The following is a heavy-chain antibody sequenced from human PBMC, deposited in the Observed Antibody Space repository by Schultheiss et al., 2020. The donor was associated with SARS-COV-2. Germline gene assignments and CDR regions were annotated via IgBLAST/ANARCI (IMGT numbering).Heavy chain of an antibody. CDR3: ARDLLGNYYYGMDV. V-gene: IGHV3-11*01. Sequence: GGSLRLSCTASGFTFSDYYMSWIRQAPGKGLEWVSYISSSGSTIYYADSVKGRFTISRDNAKNSLYLQMNSLRAEDTAVYYCARDLLGNYYYGMDVWGQGTTVTVSS. D-gene: IGHD7-27*01. CDR2: ISSSGSTI. J-gene: IGHJ6*02. CDR1: GFTFSDYY.